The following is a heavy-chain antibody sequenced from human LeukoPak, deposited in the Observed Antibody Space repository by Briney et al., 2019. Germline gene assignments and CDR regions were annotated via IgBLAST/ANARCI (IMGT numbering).Heavy chain of an antibody. CDR2: INHSGST. V-gene: IGHV4-34*01. D-gene: IGHD6-19*01. J-gene: IGHJ4*02. CDR1: GGSFSGYY. Sequence: SETLSLTCAVYGGSFSGYYWSWIREPPGKGLEWIGEINHSGSTNYNPSPKSRVTISVDTSKNQFSLKLSSVTAADTAVYYCARRKGTSGWSWGSPYYFDYWGQGTLVTASS. CDR3: ARRKGTSGWSWGSPYYFDY.